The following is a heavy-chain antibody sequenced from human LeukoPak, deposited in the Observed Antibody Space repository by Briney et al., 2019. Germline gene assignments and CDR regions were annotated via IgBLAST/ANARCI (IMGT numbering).Heavy chain of an antibody. D-gene: IGHD3-10*01. Sequence: SQTLSLTCSVSGDSIIGYYWGWIRQPPGKGLEWIGNIYYTGNTYYNSSLKSRVTISLDTSKNQFSLKVISMTAADTAAYYCTKSDGYGLIRICGRGTMVTVSS. J-gene: IGHJ3*02. CDR3: TKSDGYGLIRI. V-gene: IGHV4-39*07. CDR2: IYYTGNT. CDR1: GDSIIGYY.